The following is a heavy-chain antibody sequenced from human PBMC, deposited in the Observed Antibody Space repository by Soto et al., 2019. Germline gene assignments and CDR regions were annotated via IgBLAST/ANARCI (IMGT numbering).Heavy chain of an antibody. CDR1: GGSITSYN. J-gene: IGHJ5*02. Sequence: SETLSLTCTVSGGSITSYNWNWLRQPPGKALEWIGYVYNSGSTNYNPSLKSRVTISVDTSKNQFSLKVNSVTAADTAVYYCARSVFPWGQGNMVTVSS. CDR3: ARSVFP. V-gene: IGHV4-59*01. CDR2: VYNSGST.